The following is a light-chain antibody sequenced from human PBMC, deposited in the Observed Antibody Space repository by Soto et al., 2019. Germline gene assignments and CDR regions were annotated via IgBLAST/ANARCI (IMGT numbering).Light chain of an antibody. CDR1: QSVLYSFNNKNY. CDR3: QQYYSTPLWT. V-gene: IGKV4-1*01. CDR2: WAS. J-gene: IGKJ1*01. Sequence: DIVLTQSPDSLAVSLGERATINCKSSQSVLYSFNNKNYLAWYQQKPGQPPKVLIYWASTRESGVPDRFSGSGSCTYFNLTIRSLQAEDVAVYYCQQYYSTPLWTVGQRTQVDIK.